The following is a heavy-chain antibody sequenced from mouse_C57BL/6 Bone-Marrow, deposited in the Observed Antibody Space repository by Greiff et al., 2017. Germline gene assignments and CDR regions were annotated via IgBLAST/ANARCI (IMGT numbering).Heavy chain of an antibody. D-gene: IGHD2-4*01. CDR2: INPNFGTT. CDR3: ARGYEYDYAMDY. V-gene: IGHV1-39*01. J-gene: IGHJ4*01. CDR1: GYSFTDYN. Sequence: EVQLQQSGPELVKPGASVKISCKASGYSFTDYNMNWVKQSNGKSLEWIGVINPNFGTTSYNQKFKGKATLTVDQSSSTAYMQLNILTPEDSAVYYYARGYEYDYAMDYWDQGKSATVSS.